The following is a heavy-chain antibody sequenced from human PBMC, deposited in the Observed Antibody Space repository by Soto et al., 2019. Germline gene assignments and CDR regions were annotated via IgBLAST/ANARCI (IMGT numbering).Heavy chain of an antibody. J-gene: IGHJ6*03. CDR1: GGSISSYY. D-gene: IGHD3-3*01. V-gene: IGHV4-59*01. Sequence: PSETLSLTCTVSGGSISSYYWSWIRQPPGKGLEWIGYIYYSGSTNYNPSLKSRVTISVDTSKNQFSLKLSSVTAADTAVYYCARDREIRYYDFWSGASDYYYYYMDVWGKGTTVTVSS. CDR3: ARDREIRYYDFWSGASDYYYYYMDV. CDR2: IYYSGST.